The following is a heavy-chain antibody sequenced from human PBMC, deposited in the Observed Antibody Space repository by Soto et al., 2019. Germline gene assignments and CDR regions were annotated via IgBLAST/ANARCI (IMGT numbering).Heavy chain of an antibody. J-gene: IGHJ4*02. D-gene: IGHD2-2*01. CDR3: AKDIGVEVPGDRFDY. CDR1: GFTFSSYA. CDR2: ISGSGGST. V-gene: IGHV3-23*01. Sequence: GGSLRLSCAASGFTFSSYAMSWVSQAPGKGLEWVSAISGSGGSTYYADSVKGRFTISRDNSKNTLYLQMHSLRAEDTAVYYCAKDIGVEVPGDRFDYWGQGTLVTVSS.